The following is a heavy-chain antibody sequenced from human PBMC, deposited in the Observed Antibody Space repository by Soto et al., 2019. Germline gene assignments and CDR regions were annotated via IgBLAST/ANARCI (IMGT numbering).Heavy chain of an antibody. CDR1: GVTFNRDN. Sequence: PGGSPGLSCAASGVTFNRDNMNWVGQGPGKGLEWVSYISSSSGTIYYADSVKGRFTISRDNAKNSLYLQMNSLRDEDTAVYYCARSRIFGVAPDHWGQGTQVTVSS. CDR2: ISSSSGTI. CDR3: ARSRIFGVAPDH. D-gene: IGHD3-3*01. V-gene: IGHV3-48*02. J-gene: IGHJ4*02.